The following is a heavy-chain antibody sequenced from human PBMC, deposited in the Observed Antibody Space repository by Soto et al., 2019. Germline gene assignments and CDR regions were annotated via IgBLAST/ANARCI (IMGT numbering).Heavy chain of an antibody. CDR2: ISAYNGNT. V-gene: IGHV1-18*01. Sequence: ASVKVSCKASGYTFTSYAMHWVRQAPGQRLEWMGWISAYNGNTNYAQKLQGRVTMTTDTSTSTAYMELRSLRSDDTAVYYCARDRRVIVFVPAAIVLGYWGQGTLVTVSS. CDR1: GYTFTSYA. J-gene: IGHJ4*02. CDR3: ARDRRVIVFVPAAIVLGY. D-gene: IGHD2-2*01.